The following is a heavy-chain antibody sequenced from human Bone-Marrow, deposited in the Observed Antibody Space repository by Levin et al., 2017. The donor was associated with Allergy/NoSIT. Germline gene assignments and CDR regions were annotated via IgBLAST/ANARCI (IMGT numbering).Heavy chain of an antibody. V-gene: IGHV1-69*13. CDR3: ARCHIVVVPAASRQSRDYGMDG. CDR1: GGTFSSYA. Sequence: ASVKVSCKASGGTFSSYAISWVRQAPGQGLEWMGGIIPIFGTANYAQKFQGRVTITADESTSTAYMELSSLRSEDTAVYYCARCHIVVVPAASRQSRDYGMDGWGQGTTVTVSS. CDR2: IIPIFGTA. J-gene: IGHJ6*02. D-gene: IGHD2-2*01.